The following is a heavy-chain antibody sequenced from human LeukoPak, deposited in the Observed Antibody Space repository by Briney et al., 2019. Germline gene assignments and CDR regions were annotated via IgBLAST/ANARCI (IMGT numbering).Heavy chain of an antibody. CDR3: ARVPCCGGSCYGFDY. V-gene: IGHV4-30-4*01. J-gene: IGHJ4*02. Sequence: SETLSLTCAVSGGSISSSNWWSWVRQPPGKGLEWIGYIYYSGSTYYNPSLKSRVTISVDTSKNQFSLKLSSVTAADTAVYYCARVPCCGGSCYGFDYWGQGTLVTVSS. D-gene: IGHD2-15*01. CDR1: GGSISSSNW. CDR2: IYYSGST.